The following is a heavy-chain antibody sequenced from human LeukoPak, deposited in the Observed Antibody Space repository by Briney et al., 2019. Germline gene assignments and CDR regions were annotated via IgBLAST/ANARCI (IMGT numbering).Heavy chain of an antibody. CDR3: ARGRVEMATIRLESDY. V-gene: IGHV4-34*01. Sequence: GSLRLSCAASGFTFSSYAMSWVRQPPGKGLEWIGEINHSGSTNYNPSLKSRVTISVDTSKNQFSLKLSSVTAADTAVYYCARGRVEMATIRLESDYWGQGTLVTVSS. CDR2: INHSGST. D-gene: IGHD5-24*01. CDR1: GFTFSSYA. J-gene: IGHJ4*02.